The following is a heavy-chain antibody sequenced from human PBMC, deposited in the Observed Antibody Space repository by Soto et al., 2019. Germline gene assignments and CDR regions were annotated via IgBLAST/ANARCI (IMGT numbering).Heavy chain of an antibody. Sequence: QVQLVQSGAEVKKPGSSVKVSCKASGGTFSSYAISWVRQAPGQGLEWMGGIIPIFGTANYAQKFPRRVTITADESPSTAYMELSSLRAEDTAVYYGARGGVTTVVPSKFGYWGQGTLVTVSS. J-gene: IGHJ4*02. CDR1: GGTFSSYA. CDR2: IIPIFGTA. D-gene: IGHD4-17*01. V-gene: IGHV1-69*01. CDR3: ARGGVTTVVPSKFGY.